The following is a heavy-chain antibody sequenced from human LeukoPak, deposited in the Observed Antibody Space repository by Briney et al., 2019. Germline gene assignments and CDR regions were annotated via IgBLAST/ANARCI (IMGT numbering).Heavy chain of an antibody. D-gene: IGHD3-16*01. CDR1: GASISNYY. Sequence: SETLSLTCSVSGASISNYYWTWIRQPAGKGLEFIGLFYNSGSTDCIPSLKSRVTMSVDTSKNQFSLKLSSETAADTAVYYCARVGDYALKDWGQGTLVTVSS. J-gene: IGHJ4*02. CDR3: ARVGDYALKD. CDR2: FYNSGST. V-gene: IGHV4-4*07.